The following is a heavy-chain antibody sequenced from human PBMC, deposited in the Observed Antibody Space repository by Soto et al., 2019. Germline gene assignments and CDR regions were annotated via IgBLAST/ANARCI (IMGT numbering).Heavy chain of an antibody. Sequence: GGSLRLSCAASGLTFNRYWMHWVRHAPGKGLVWVSPIWFDGSDKYYTESVKGRFTISRDNSKSTLYLQMNSLRAEDTAVYYCARLYCSASSCYSVGAFDIRGQGTMVTVSS. V-gene: IGHV3-33*08. D-gene: IGHD2-15*01. CDR2: IWFDGSDK. J-gene: IGHJ3*02. CDR1: GLTFNRYW. CDR3: ARLYCSASSCYSVGAFDI.